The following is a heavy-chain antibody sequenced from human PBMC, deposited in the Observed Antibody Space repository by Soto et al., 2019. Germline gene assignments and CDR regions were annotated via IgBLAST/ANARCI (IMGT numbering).Heavy chain of an antibody. Sequence: QVRLVQSGAEVKKPGASVKISCETSGYTFTKFHLHCVRQAPGQGLEWVGRINPAGGAANYAQPFQGRVSETTATSTSTVYMQLSNLRSEDTAGYYCVTEGDPRLYAATVFDYWGQGTLLSVSS. J-gene: IGHJ4*02. CDR1: GYTFTKFH. V-gene: IGHV1-46*01. CDR3: VTEGDPRLYAATVFDY. CDR2: INPAGGAA. D-gene: IGHD2-21*01.